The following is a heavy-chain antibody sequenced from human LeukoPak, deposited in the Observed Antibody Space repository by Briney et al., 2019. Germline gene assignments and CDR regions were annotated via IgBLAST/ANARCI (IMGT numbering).Heavy chain of an antibody. CDR2: IYYSGST. CDR1: GGSFSGYY. J-gene: IGHJ4*02. D-gene: IGHD3-22*01. CDR3: ARRAYYYDSRPDY. V-gene: IGHV4-34*01. Sequence: PSETLSLTCAVYGGSFSGYYWSWIRQPPGKGLEWIGSIYYSGSTYYNPSLKSRVTISVDTSKNQFSLKLSSVTAADTAVYYCARRAYYYDSRPDYWGQGTLVTVSS.